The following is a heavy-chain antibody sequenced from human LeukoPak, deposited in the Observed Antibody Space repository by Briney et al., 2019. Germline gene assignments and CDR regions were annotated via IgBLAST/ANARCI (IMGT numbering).Heavy chain of an antibody. Sequence: GGSLRLSCEASGFTFSSYAMTWVRQAPGKGLAWVSALSNSGASTSYADSVKGRFTISRDNSRNTLYLQMNSLRAEDTAVYYCAKGFSRGYGSEFEFWGQGTLVTVSS. CDR3: AKGFSRGYGSEFEF. D-gene: IGHD3-10*01. V-gene: IGHV3-23*01. CDR2: LSNSGAST. CDR1: GFTFSSYA. J-gene: IGHJ4*02.